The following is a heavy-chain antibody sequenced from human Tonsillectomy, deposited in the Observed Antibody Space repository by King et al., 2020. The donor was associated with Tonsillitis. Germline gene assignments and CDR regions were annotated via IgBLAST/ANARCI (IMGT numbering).Heavy chain of an antibody. D-gene: IGHD2-15*01. J-gene: IGHJ4*02. CDR1: GDSISSYY. Sequence: QLQESGPGLVKPSETLSLTCTVSGDSISSYYWSWIRQPAGEGLEWMGRMYASGSTSYNPSLKSRVTMSVDTAKNQFSLKLSSVTAADTAVYYWARGACSGGNCYLNYWGQGTLVTVSS. CDR3: ARGACSGGNCYLNY. CDR2: MYASGST. V-gene: IGHV4-4*07.